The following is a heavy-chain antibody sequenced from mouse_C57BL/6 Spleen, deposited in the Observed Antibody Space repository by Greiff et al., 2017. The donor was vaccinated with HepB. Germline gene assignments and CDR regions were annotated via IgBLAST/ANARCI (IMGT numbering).Heavy chain of an antibody. V-gene: IGHV6-3*01. CDR2: IRLKSDNYAT. D-gene: IGHD1-1*01. Sequence: EVQGVESGGGLVQPGGSMKLSCVASGFTFSNYWMNWVRQSPEKGLEWVAQIRLKSDNYATHYAESVKGRFTISRDDSKSSVYLQMNNLRAEDTGIYYCTETIYYYGSGYFDVWGTGTTVTVSS. J-gene: IGHJ1*03. CDR3: TETIYYYGSGYFDV. CDR1: GFTFSNYW.